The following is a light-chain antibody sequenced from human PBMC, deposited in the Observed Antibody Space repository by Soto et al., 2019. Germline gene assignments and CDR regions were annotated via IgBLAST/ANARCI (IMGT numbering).Light chain of an antibody. CDR2: EGF. Sequence: QSVLTQPASVSGSPGQSITISCTGTSSDVGSDKLVSWYQQHPGRAPKVIIYEGFKRPSGVSDRFSGSRSGNTASLTISGLRAEDEADYHCCSYTISSTWVFGGGTKLTVL. CDR1: SSDVGSDKL. CDR3: CSYTISSTWV. V-gene: IGLV2-23*01. J-gene: IGLJ3*02.